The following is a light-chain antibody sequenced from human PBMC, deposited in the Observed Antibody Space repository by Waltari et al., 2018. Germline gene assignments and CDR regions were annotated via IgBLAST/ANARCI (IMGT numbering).Light chain of an antibody. CDR1: QSISTY. CDR3: LQSYNDPT. CDR2: GSS. V-gene: IGKV1-39*01. J-gene: IGKJ1*01. Sequence: DIQMTQSPSSLSASVGDRVTITCRASQSISTYLNWYQQKPGKAPKLLIYGSSSLQSGVPSRFSGSGSGTDFTLTISSLQPEDFATYYCLQSYNDPTFGQGTKVEIK.